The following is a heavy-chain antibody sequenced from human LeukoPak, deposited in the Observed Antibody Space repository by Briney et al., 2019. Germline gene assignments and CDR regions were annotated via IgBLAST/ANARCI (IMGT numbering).Heavy chain of an antibody. J-gene: IGHJ4*02. Sequence: GGSLRLSCAASGFTFSSYGMHWVRQAPGKGLEWVAFIRYDGSNKYYADPVKGRFTISRDNSKNALYLQMNSLRAEDTAVYYCAKDAWGGKHFDYWGQGTLVTVSS. CDR2: IRYDGSNK. D-gene: IGHD3-16*01. CDR3: AKDAWGGKHFDY. V-gene: IGHV3-30*02. CDR1: GFTFSSYG.